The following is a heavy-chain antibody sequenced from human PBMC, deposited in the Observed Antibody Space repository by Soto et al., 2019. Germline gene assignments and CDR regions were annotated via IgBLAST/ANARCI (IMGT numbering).Heavy chain of an antibody. V-gene: IGHV3-9*01. CDR2: ISWNSGSI. CDR1: GFTFDDYA. D-gene: IGHD3-10*01. CDR3: AKDGAGNWPYYYYGMDV. J-gene: IGHJ6*02. Sequence: EVQLVESGGGLVQPGRSLRLSCAASGFTFDDYAMHWVRQAPGKGLEWVSGISWNSGSIGYADSVKGRFTISRDNAKNSLYLQMNSLRAEDTALYYCAKDGAGNWPYYYYGMDVWGQGTTVTVSS.